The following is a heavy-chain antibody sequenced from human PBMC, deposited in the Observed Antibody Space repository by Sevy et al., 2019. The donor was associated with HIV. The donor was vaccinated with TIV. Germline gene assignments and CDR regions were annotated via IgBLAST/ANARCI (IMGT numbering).Heavy chain of an antibody. CDR3: ARARGSYYEGDAFDI. Sequence: GGSLRLSCAASGFTFSSYAMHWVRQAPGKGLEWVAVISYDGSNKYYADSVKGRFTISRDNSKNTLYLQMNSLRAEDTAVYYCARARGSYYEGDAFDIWGQGTMVTVSS. J-gene: IGHJ3*02. CDR2: ISYDGSNK. D-gene: IGHD1-26*01. CDR1: GFTFSSYA. V-gene: IGHV3-30-3*01.